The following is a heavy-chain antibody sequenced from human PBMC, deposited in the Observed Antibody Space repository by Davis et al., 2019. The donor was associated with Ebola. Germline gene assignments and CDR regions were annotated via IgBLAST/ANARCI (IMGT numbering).Heavy chain of an antibody. CDR3: ARGIRNDFWSGLRRMRIYHYYGLDV. D-gene: IGHD3-3*01. CDR1: GFSLSTSGMC. Sequence: SGPTLVKPTQSLTLTCTFSGFSLSTSGMCVSWIRQPPGKALEWLALIDWDDDKYYSTSLKTRLTISKDTSKNQVVLTMTNMDPVDTATYYCARGIRNDFWSGLRRMRIYHYYGLDVWGQGTTVTVS. V-gene: IGHV2-70*01. CDR2: IDWDDDK. J-gene: IGHJ6*02.